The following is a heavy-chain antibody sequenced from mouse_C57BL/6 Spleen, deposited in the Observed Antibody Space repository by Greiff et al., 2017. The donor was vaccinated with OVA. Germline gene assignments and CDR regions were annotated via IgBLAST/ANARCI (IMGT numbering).Heavy chain of an antibody. CDR1: GYTFTNYW. V-gene: IGHV1-63*01. Sequence: QVQPQQSGAELVRPGTSVKMSCKASGYTFTNYWIGWAKQRPGHGLEWIGDIYPGGGYTNYNEKFKGKATLTADKSSSTAYMQFSSLTSEDSAIYYCARGANDYDGYYFDYWGQGTTLTVSS. CDR3: ARGANDYDGYYFDY. J-gene: IGHJ2*01. CDR2: IYPGGGYT. D-gene: IGHD2-4*01.